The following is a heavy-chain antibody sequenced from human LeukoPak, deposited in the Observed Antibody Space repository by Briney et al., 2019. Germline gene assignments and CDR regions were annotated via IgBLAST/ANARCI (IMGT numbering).Heavy chain of an antibody. CDR3: ARGSLGTIAVAGTLDY. J-gene: IGHJ4*02. CDR1: GLTISNYG. V-gene: IGHV3-33*01. CDR2: IWYDGSNK. D-gene: IGHD6-19*01. Sequence: PGGSLRLSCAASGLTISNYGMHWVRQAPGKGLEWVAVIWYDGSNKYYADSVKGRFTISRDNSKNTLYLPMNSLRAEDTAVYYCARGSLGTIAVAGTLDYWGQGILVTVSS.